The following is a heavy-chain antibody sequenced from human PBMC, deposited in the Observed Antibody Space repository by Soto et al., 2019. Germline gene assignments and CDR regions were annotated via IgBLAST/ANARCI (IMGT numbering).Heavy chain of an antibody. CDR3: AKKSRGGDWPRGEYFQH. D-gene: IGHD2-21*02. CDR2: ISGSGGST. J-gene: IGHJ1*01. CDR1: GFTFSSYA. V-gene: IGHV3-23*01. Sequence: GVLRLSCAASGFTFSSYAMSWVRQAPGKGLEWVSAISGSGGSTYYADSVKGRFTISRDNSKNTLYLQMNSLRAEDTAVYYCAKKSRGGDWPRGEYFQHWGQGTLVTVSS.